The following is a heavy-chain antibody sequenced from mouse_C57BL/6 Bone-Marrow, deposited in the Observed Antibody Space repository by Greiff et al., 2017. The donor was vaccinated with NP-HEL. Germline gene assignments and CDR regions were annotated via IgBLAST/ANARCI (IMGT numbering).Heavy chain of an antibody. J-gene: IGHJ2*01. D-gene: IGHD1-1*01. CDR1: GYTFTSYW. CDR2: IDPNSGGT. Sequence: QVQLQQPGAELVKPGASVKLSCKASGYTFTSYWMHWVKQRPGRGLEWIGRIDPNSGGTKYNEQFKSKATLTVDKPSSTAYMQLSSLTPEDSAVYYCARGSPYYYGSSFLFDYWGQGTTLTVSS. V-gene: IGHV1-72*01. CDR3: ARGSPYYYGSSFLFDY.